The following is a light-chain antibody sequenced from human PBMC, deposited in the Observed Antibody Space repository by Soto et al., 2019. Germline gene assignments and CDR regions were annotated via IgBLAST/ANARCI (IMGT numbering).Light chain of an antibody. CDR1: QSISSW. J-gene: IGKJ1*01. Sequence: DIQMTQSPSTLSASVGDRVTITCRASQSISSWLAWYQQKPGKAPKLLIYKASSLESGVPSRFSGGGSGTEFTLTISSLQADDFATYCCQQYNSYWTFGQGTKVEIK. V-gene: IGKV1-5*03. CDR3: QQYNSYWT. CDR2: KAS.